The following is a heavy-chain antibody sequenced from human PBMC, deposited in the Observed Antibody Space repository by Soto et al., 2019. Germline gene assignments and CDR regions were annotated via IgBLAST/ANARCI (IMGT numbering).Heavy chain of an antibody. Sequence: QVQLVESGGGVVQPGRSLRLSCAASGFTFSTYGMHWVRQAPGKGLEWVAVISYDGSVKYYADSVKGRVTISRDNSKKTLYLQMNSLRVEDTSVYYCAKKLNAYLEYWGQGTPVTVSS. D-gene: IGHD1-1*01. CDR3: AKKLNAYLEY. V-gene: IGHV3-30*18. J-gene: IGHJ4*02. CDR1: GFTFSTYG. CDR2: ISYDGSVK.